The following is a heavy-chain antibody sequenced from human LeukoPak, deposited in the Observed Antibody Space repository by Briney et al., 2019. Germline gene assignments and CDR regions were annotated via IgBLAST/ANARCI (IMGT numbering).Heavy chain of an antibody. V-gene: IGHV1-69*13. Sequence: SVKVSCKASGGTFSSYAVSWVRQAPGQGLEWMGGIIPIFGTANYAQKFQGRVTITADESTSTAYMELSSLRSEDTAMYYCARAPAWVVPAAMFRAWFDPWGQGTLVTVSS. J-gene: IGHJ5*02. CDR3: ARAPAWVVPAAMFRAWFDP. CDR2: IIPIFGTA. D-gene: IGHD2-2*01. CDR1: GGTFSSYA.